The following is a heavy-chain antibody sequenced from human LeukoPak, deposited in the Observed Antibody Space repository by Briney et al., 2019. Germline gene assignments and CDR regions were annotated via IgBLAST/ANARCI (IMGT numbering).Heavy chain of an antibody. CDR3: ARHGGSWTFDY. V-gene: IGHV4-59*08. Sequence: PSETLSLTCTISGGSIGSYYWTCIRQPPGKGLEWIGYIDYSGSTNYNPSFKSRVTMSVDTFKNQFSLKLSSVTAADTAVYFCARHGGSWTFDYWGQGTLVTVSS. J-gene: IGHJ4*02. CDR2: IDYSGST. D-gene: IGHD6-13*01. CDR1: GGSIGSYY.